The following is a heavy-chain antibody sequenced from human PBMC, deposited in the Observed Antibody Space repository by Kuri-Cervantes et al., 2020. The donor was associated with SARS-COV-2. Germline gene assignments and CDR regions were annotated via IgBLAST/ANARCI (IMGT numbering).Heavy chain of an antibody. Sequence: GSLRLSCTVSGDSISSYYWSWIRQPPGKGLEWIGSIYYSGSTYYNPSLKSRVTISVDTSKNQFSLKLSSVTAADTAVYYCARQMMSSITIFGVVITRNWFDPWGQGTLVTVSS. CDR3: ARQMMSSITIFGVVITRNWFDP. V-gene: IGHV4-59*05. J-gene: IGHJ5*02. CDR1: GDSISSYY. D-gene: IGHD3-3*01. CDR2: IYYSGST.